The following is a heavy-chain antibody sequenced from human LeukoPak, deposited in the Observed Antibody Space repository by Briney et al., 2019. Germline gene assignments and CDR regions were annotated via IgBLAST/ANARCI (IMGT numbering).Heavy chain of an antibody. Sequence: GESLKISCKGSGYSFTSYWIGWVRQMPGKGLEWMGIIYPGDSDTRYSPSFQGQVTIAADKSINTVYLQWTSLKASDTAMYFCARHDGFTGYDPFDSWGQGTLVTVSS. CDR1: GYSFTSYW. CDR2: IYPGDSDT. CDR3: ARHDGFTGYDPFDS. J-gene: IGHJ4*02. D-gene: IGHD5-12*01. V-gene: IGHV5-51*01.